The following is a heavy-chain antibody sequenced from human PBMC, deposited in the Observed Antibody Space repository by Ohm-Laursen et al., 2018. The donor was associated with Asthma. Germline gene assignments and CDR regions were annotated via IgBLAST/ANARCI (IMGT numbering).Heavy chain of an antibody. J-gene: IGHJ4*02. CDR1: GGSITSSNW. D-gene: IGHD3-10*01. CDR2: ISHSGST. CDR3: ATEYYPTRFDY. Sequence: SDTLSLTYAVSGGSITSSNWWSWVRQPPGKGLEWIGEISHSGSTNYNPSLKSRVTISLDKSKNQFSLKLSSVTAADTAVYYCATEYYPTRFDYWGQGTLVTVSS. V-gene: IGHV4-4*02.